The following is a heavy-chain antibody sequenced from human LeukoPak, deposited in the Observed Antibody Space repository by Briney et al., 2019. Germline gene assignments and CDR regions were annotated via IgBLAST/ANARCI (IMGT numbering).Heavy chain of an antibody. CDR3: ARGIHYGDYVIPPMDV. CDR1: GGSISSYY. V-gene: IGHV4-59*01. Sequence: SETLSLTCTVSGGSISSYYWSWIRQPPGKGLEWIGYIYYSGSTNYNPSLKSRVTISVDTSKNQFSLKLSSVTAADTAVYYCARGIHYGDYVIPPMDVWGQGTTVTVSS. D-gene: IGHD4-17*01. CDR2: IYYSGST. J-gene: IGHJ6*02.